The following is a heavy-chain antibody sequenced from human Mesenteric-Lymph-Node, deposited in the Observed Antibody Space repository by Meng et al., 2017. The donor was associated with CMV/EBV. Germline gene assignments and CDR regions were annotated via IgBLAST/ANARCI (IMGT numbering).Heavy chain of an antibody. CDR2: INPSGGST. Sequence: QASGYTFTGYSSYWVRQAPGQGLEWMGIINPSGGSTTYARKFQGRVTMTRDTSTRTVYLELSSLRSEDTAVYYCARGFLGDFGDLAFWGQGTLVTVSS. CDR1: GYTFTGYS. J-gene: IGHJ4*02. V-gene: IGHV1-46*01. CDR3: ARGFLGDFGDLAF. D-gene: IGHD4-17*01.